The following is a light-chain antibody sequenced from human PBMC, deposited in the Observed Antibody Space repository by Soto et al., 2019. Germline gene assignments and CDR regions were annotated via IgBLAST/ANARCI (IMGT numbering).Light chain of an antibody. CDR3: QSYDSTLSDRYV. CDR2: GNI. CDR1: SSNIGAGYD. J-gene: IGLJ1*01. V-gene: IGLV1-40*01. Sequence: QAVVTQPPSVSGAPGQRVTISCTGSSSNIGAGYDVHWYQQRPGTGPKLLIFGNINRPSGVPDRFSGSKSGTSASLATTGLQAEDEGDYYCQSYDSTLSDRYVFGTGTKLTVL.